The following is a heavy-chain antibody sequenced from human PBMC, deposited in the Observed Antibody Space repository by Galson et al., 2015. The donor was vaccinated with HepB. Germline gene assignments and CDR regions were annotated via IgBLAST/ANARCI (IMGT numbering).Heavy chain of an antibody. D-gene: IGHD3-10*01. Sequence: SLRLSCAASRFAFSHFGMHWVRQAPGKGLEWVTLSAHDAIKTYYADSVKGRFTISRDNPKSTLYLHMSSLRAEDTAVYYCAKERLCDYYGSRRVLHYWGQG. J-gene: IGHJ4*02. CDR3: AKERLCDYYGSRRVLHY. CDR2: SAHDAIKT. V-gene: IGHV3-30*18. CDR1: RFAFSHFG.